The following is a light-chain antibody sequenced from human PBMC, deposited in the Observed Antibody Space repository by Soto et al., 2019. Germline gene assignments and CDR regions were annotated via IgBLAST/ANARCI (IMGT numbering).Light chain of an antibody. CDR3: AGWDDSLNGVV. CDR2: NNN. V-gene: IGLV1-44*01. Sequence: QSALTQPPSASGIPGQRVTISCSGSSSNIGSNTVNWYQQLPGTAPKLLIYNNNQRPSGVPDRFSGSKSGTSASLAISGLQSEDEADYHCAGWDDSLNGVVFGGGTQLTVL. J-gene: IGLJ2*01. CDR1: SSNIGSNT.